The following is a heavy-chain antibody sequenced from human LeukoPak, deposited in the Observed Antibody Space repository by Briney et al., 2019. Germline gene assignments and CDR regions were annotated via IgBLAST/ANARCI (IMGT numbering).Heavy chain of an antibody. V-gene: IGHV3-30*02. CDR3: AKGARVYSGSGTYYDY. D-gene: IGHD3-10*01. CDR1: GFTFRNHW. CDR2: IRYDGSDK. Sequence: PGGSLRLSCAASGFTFRNHWMHWVRQAPGKGLEWVAFIRYDGSDKYYADSVQGRFTISRDNSKNTLYLQVSGLRTEDTAMYYCAKGARVYSGSGTYYDYWGQGILVTVSS. J-gene: IGHJ4*02.